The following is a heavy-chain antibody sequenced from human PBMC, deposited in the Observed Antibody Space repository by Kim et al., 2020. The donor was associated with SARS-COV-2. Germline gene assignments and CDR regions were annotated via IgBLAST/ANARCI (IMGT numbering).Heavy chain of an antibody. V-gene: IGHV1-24*01. Sequence: ETIYAQKFQGRVDMTEDTSTDTADMELSSLRSEDTAVYYCATNRGNWFDPWGQGTLVTVSS. CDR3: ATNRGNWFDP. J-gene: IGHJ5*02. CDR2: ET.